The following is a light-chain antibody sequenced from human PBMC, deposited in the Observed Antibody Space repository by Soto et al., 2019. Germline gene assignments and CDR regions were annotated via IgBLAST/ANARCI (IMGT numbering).Light chain of an antibody. CDR3: CSYAGSSTFVV. J-gene: IGLJ2*01. Sequence: QSALTQPASVSGSPGQSITIACTGTSSDVGLYNLVSWYQQHPGKAPKLIIYEVSKRPSGVSNRFSGSKSGNTASLTISGLQAEDEADYYCCSYAGSSTFVVFGGGTKLTVL. CDR1: SSDVGLYNL. CDR2: EVS. V-gene: IGLV2-23*02.